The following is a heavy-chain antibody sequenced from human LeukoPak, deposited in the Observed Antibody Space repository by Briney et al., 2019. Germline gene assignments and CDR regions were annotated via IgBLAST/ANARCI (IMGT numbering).Heavy chain of an antibody. CDR2: INPNSGGT. J-gene: IGHJ4*02. CDR1: GYTFTSYG. V-gene: IGHV1-2*02. CDR3: ARHSSDWEFDY. D-gene: IGHD6-19*01. Sequence: ASVKVSCKASGYTFTSYGISWVRQAPGQGLEWMGWINPNSGGTNHAQKFQGRVTMTRDTSISTAYMELSRLGSDDTAVYYCARHSSDWEFDYWGQGTLVTVSS.